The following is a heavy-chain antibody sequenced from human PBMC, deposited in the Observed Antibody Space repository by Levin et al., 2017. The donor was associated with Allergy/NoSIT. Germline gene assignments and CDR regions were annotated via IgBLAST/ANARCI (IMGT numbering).Heavy chain of an antibody. V-gene: IGHV1-8*02. CDR3: PRAYRLTRFPELGY. D-gene: IGHD1-14*01. CDR1: GYIFTAYE. Sequence: ASVKVSCKASGYIFTAYEINWVRQAPGEGLEWMGWMNPSTGDTGYAQKFQGRVTLTRNTSVSTAYMEVRGLRSDDSAVYFCPRAYRLTRFPELGYWGQGTVVTVSS. J-gene: IGHJ4*02. CDR2: MNPSTGDT.